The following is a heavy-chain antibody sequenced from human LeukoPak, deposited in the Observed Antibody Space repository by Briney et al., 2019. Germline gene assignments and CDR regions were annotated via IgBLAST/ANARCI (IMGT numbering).Heavy chain of an antibody. CDR3: ARGLYYYDSSGYSAHFDY. J-gene: IGHJ4*02. V-gene: IGHV4-39*07. CDR1: GGSISSSSYY. D-gene: IGHD3-22*01. Sequence: SEILSLTCTVSGGSISSSSYYWGWIRQPPGKGLEWIGSIYYSGSTYYNPSLKSRVTISVDTSKNQFSLKLSSVTAADTAVYYCARGLYYYDSSGYSAHFDYWGQGTLVTVSS. CDR2: IYYSGST.